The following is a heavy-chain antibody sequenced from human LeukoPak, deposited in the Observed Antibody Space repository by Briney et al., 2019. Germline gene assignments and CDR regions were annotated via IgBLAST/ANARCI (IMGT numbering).Heavy chain of an antibody. V-gene: IGHV4-34*01. CDR2: INHIGST. Sequence: EINHIGSTNYNPSPKSRVTISVDTSKNQFSLKLSSVTAADSAVNYCARGADIVAAFSSYYGMDVWGQGTTVTVSS. D-gene: IGHD2-15*01. CDR3: ARGADIVAAFSSYYGMDV. J-gene: IGHJ6*02.